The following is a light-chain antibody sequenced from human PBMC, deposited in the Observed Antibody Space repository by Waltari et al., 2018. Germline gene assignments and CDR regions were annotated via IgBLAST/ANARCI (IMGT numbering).Light chain of an antibody. V-gene: IGLV4-69*01. CDR3: QTGGHGTWV. Sequence: QLVLTQSPSASASLGASVKLTCTLSSGHSSNVVAWLQQRPEKGPRYLMKANSDGSHSRGDEIPDRFSGSSSGAERYLTISNLQSEDEADYYCQTGGHGTWVFGGGTGLTVV. CDR1: SGHSSNV. J-gene: IGLJ3*02. CDR2: ANSDGSH.